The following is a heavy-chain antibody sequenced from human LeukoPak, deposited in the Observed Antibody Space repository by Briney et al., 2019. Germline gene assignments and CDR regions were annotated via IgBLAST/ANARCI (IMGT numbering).Heavy chain of an antibody. Sequence: SETLSLTCAVYGGSFSGYYWSWIRQPPGKGLEWIGEIIHSGSTNYNPSLKSRVTISVDTSKYQFSLKLSSVTAADTAVYYCARGVSCTNGVCYPDYYYYMDVWGKGTTVTVSS. CDR2: IIHSGST. CDR3: ARGVSCTNGVCYPDYYYYMDV. CDR1: GGSFSGYY. V-gene: IGHV4-34*01. D-gene: IGHD2-8*01. J-gene: IGHJ6*03.